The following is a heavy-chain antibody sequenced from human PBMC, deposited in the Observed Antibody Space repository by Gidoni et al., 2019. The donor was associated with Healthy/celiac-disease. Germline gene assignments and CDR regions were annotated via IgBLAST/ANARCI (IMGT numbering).Heavy chain of an antibody. Sequence: QVQLVQSGAEVTKPGSSVKVSCKASGGTFSSYAISWVRQAPGQGLEWMGRIIPIPGIANYAQKFQGRVTITADKSTSTAYMELSSLRSEDTAVYYCARATVVNGYFDLWGRGTLVTVSS. J-gene: IGHJ2*01. CDR3: ARATVVNGYFDL. CDR1: GGTFSSYA. V-gene: IGHV1-69*04. D-gene: IGHD4-17*01. CDR2: IIPIPGIA.